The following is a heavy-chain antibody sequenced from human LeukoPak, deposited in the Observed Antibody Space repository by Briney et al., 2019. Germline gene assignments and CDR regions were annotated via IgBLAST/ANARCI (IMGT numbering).Heavy chain of an antibody. CDR2: IYPGDSDT. CDR3: ARLTYYDNSGYL. Sequence: GESLKISCKASGYSFTTYWIAWVRQMPGKGLECMGVIYPGDSDTRYSPSFQAQVTISADKSISTAYLQWNSLKASDTAMYYCARLTYYDNSGYLWGQGTLVTVSS. J-gene: IGHJ4*02. V-gene: IGHV5-51*01. CDR1: GYSFTTYW. D-gene: IGHD3-22*01.